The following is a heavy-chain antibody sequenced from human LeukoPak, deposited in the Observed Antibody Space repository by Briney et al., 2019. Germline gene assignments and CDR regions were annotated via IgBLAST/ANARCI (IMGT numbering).Heavy chain of an antibody. CDR3: AKAGGYSYGDFDY. D-gene: IGHD5-18*01. V-gene: IGHV3-30*02. CDR1: GFTFSSYG. J-gene: IGHJ4*02. Sequence: GGSLRLSCAASGFTFSSYGMHWVRQAPGKGLEWVAFIRYDGSNKYYADSVKGRFTISRDNSKNTLYLQMNSLRAEDTAVYYCAKAGGYSYGDFDYWGQGTLVTVSS. CDR2: IRYDGSNK.